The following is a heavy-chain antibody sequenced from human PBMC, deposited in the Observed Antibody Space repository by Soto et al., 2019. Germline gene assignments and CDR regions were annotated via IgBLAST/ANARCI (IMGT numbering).Heavy chain of an antibody. CDR2: IYYSGST. Sequence: SETLSLTCTVSGGSVSSGSYYWSWIRQPPGKGLEWIGYIYYSGSTNYNPSLKSRVTISVDTSKNRFSLKLSSMTAADTAVYYCARDHGDYGYYFDYWGQGTLVTVPS. J-gene: IGHJ4*02. V-gene: IGHV4-61*01. CDR3: ARDHGDYGYYFDY. D-gene: IGHD4-17*01. CDR1: GGSVSSGSYY.